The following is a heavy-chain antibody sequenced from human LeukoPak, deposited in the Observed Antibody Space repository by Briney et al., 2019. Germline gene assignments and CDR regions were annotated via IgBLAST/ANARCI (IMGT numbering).Heavy chain of an antibody. D-gene: IGHD1-26*01. J-gene: IGHJ4*02. CDR1: GFTFSSYW. CDR3: ARNPPRYFN. CDR2: IQQDGSEK. Sequence: PGGSLRLSCAASGFTFSSYWMIWVRQAPGKGLEWVANIQQDGSEKYYVDSVKGRFPISRDNAKNSLYLQMNSLRAEDTAVYYCARNPPRYFNWGQGTLVTVSS. V-gene: IGHV3-7*05.